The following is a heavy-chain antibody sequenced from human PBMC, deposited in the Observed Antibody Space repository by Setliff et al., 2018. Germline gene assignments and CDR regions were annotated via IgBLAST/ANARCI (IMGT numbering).Heavy chain of an antibody. CDR3: ARSRLYGGWFDP. CDR2: ISAYNGNT. D-gene: IGHD4-17*01. V-gene: IGHV1-18*01. Sequence: ASVKVSCKASGYTFTNYDISWVRQAPGQGLEWMGWISAYNGNTNYAQKLQGRVTMTTDTSTSTAYMELRSLRSDDTAVYSCARSRLYGGWFDPWGQGTLVTVSS. J-gene: IGHJ5*02. CDR1: GYTFTNYD.